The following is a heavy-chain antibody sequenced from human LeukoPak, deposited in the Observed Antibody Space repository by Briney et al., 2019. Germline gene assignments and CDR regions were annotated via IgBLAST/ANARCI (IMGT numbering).Heavy chain of an antibody. V-gene: IGHV4-59*08. J-gene: IGHJ4*02. CDR1: GASISGYY. Sequence: PSETLSLTCTVSGASISGYYWSWIRQPPGNRLEWIGYIYYSGSTGYNPSLKSRVTISIDTSNNQFSLNLNSVTAADTAVYYCARSLAYAMGLYWGQGTLVTVSS. CDR2: IYYSGST. CDR3: ARSLAYAMGLY. D-gene: IGHD2-8*01.